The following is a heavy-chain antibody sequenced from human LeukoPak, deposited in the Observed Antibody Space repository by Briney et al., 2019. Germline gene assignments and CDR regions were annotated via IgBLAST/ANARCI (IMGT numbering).Heavy chain of an antibody. CDR2: IYSGGST. J-gene: IGHJ4*02. Sequence: PGGSLRLSCAASGFTFSSNYMSWVRQAPGKGLEWVSVIYSGGSTYYADSVKGRFTISRDNSKNTLYLQMNSLRAEDTAVYYCARTPPYSSSWYGGYFDYWGQGTLVTVSS. CDR3: ARTPPYSSSWYGGYFDY. V-gene: IGHV3-53*01. CDR1: GFTFSSNY. D-gene: IGHD6-13*01.